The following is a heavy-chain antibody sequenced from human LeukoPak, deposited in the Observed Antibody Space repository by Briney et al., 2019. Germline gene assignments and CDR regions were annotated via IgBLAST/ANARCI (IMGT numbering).Heavy chain of an antibody. Sequence: PSETLSLTCTVSGGAISSGSYYWNWIRQPAGKGLEWIGRIYTSGNINYNPFLKSRVTILIDTSKNQFSLKLSSVTAADTAVYYCAREESPDLAYCGVWGQGTLVTVSS. CDR2: IYTSGNI. D-gene: IGHD2-21*01. J-gene: IGHJ4*02. CDR3: AREESPDLAYCGV. CDR1: GGAISSGSYY. V-gene: IGHV4-61*02.